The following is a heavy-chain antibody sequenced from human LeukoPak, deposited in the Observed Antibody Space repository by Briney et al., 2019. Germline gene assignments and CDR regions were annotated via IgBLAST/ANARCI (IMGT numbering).Heavy chain of an antibody. CDR2: IKQDGSEK. CDR3: AREFDCFDY. V-gene: IGHV3-7*01. Sequence: GGSLRLSCAASGFTLSSYWMSWVRQAPGKGLEWVANIKQDGSEKYYVDSVKGRFTISRDNAKNSLYLQMNSLRAEDTAVYYCAREFDCFDYWGQGTLVTVSS. D-gene: IGHD2-21*01. CDR1: GFTLSSYW. J-gene: IGHJ4*02.